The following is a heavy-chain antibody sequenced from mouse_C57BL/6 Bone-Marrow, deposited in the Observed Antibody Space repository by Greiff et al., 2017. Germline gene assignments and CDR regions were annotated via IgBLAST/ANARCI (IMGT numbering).Heavy chain of an antibody. J-gene: IGHJ2*01. D-gene: IGHD1-1*01. CDR3: AREVLSVVATDYCDD. V-gene: IGHV1-55*01. CDR2: IYPGSGST. Sequence: QVQLQQPGAELVKPGASVKMSCKASGYTFTSYWITWVKQRPGQGLEWIGDIYPGSGSTNYNEKFKSKATLTVDTSSSTAYMQLSSLTSEDLAVDYCAREVLSVVATDYCDDWGQGTTLTVSS. CDR1: GYTFTSYW.